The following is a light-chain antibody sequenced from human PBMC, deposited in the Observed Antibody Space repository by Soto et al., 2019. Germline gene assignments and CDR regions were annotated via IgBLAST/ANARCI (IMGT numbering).Light chain of an antibody. J-gene: IGKJ2*01. CDR3: QQYGSSPYT. V-gene: IGKV3-20*01. Sequence: IVLTQSPGTLSLSPGERATLSCRASQSVSNNYLAWYQQIPGQAPRLLIYGASSRATGIPDRFSGSGSGTDFTLTISRLEPEDFAVYYCQQYGSSPYTFGRGTKLEIK. CDR2: GAS. CDR1: QSVSNNY.